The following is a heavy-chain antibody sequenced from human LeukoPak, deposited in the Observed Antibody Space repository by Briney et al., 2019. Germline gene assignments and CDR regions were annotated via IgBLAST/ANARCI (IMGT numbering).Heavy chain of an antibody. V-gene: IGHV3-33*01. CDR1: GFTFSSYG. J-gene: IGHJ3*02. D-gene: IGHD3-22*01. Sequence: GGSLRLSCAASGFTFSSYGMHWVRQAPGKGLEWVAVIWYDGSNKYYADSVKGRFTISRDNSKNTLYLQMNSLRAEDTAVYYCARERNYYYDSSGYLNAFDIWGQGTMVTVSS. CDR3: ARERNYYYDSSGYLNAFDI. CDR2: IWYDGSNK.